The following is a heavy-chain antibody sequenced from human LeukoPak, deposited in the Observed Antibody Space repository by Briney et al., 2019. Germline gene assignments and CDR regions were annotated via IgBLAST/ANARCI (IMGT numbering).Heavy chain of an antibody. V-gene: IGHV3-23*01. CDR3: AKDLDGVAVAGRGRDY. CDR1: GFTFGDYA. D-gene: IGHD6-19*01. Sequence: PGRSLRLSCTASGFTFGDYAMSWFRQAPGKGLEWVSAISGSGGSTYYADSVKGRFTISRDNSKNTLYLQMNSLRAEDTAVYYCAKDLDGVAVAGRGRDYWGQGTLVTVSS. CDR2: ISGSGGST. J-gene: IGHJ4*02.